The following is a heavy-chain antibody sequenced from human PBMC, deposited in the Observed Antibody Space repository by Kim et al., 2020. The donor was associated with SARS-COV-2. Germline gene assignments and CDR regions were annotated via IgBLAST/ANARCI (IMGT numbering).Heavy chain of an antibody. CDR2: ISYDGSNK. CDR1: GFTFSSYA. V-gene: IGHV3-30*04. D-gene: IGHD4-4*01. Sequence: GGSLRLSCAASGFTFSSYAMHWVRQAPGKGLEWVAVISYDGSNKYYVDSVKGRFTISRDNSKNTLYLQMNSLRAEDTAVYYCARDLDLGYSNPTYYYYGMDVWGQGTTVTVSS. J-gene: IGHJ6*02. CDR3: ARDLDLGYSNPTYYYYGMDV.